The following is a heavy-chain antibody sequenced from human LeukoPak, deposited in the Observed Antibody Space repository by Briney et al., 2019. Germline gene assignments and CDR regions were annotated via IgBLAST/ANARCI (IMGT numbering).Heavy chain of an antibody. J-gene: IGHJ4*02. CDR3: ARARSGYYHYFDY. V-gene: IGHV4-59*01. CDR2: IYYAGST. CDR1: GGSISSYY. D-gene: IGHD3-22*01. Sequence: SETLSLTCGVSGGSISSYYWAWIRQAPGKGLEWIGYIYYAGSTNYNPSLKSRVTMSVDMSRNQFSLKLSSVTAADTAVYYCARARSGYYHYFDYWGQGTLVTVSS.